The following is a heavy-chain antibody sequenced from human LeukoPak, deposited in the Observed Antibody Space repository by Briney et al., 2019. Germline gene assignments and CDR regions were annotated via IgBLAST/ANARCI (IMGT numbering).Heavy chain of an antibody. D-gene: IGHD1-26*01. J-gene: IGHJ4*02. CDR2: ISAYNGNT. V-gene: IGHV1-18*01. CDR1: GYTFTSYG. Sequence: ASVKVSCKASGYTFTSYGISWVRQAPGQGLEWMGWISAYNGNTNYAQKLQGRVTMTTDTSTSTAYMELRSLRSDDTAVYSWARDLRGIGGATTLDYWGQGTLVTVSS. CDR3: ARDLRGIGGATTLDY.